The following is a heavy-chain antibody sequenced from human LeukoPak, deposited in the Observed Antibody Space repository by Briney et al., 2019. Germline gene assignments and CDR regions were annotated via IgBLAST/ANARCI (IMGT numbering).Heavy chain of an antibody. D-gene: IGHD3-22*01. CDR3: ARDILYDSSGYYLDY. V-gene: IGHV3-48*04. Sequence: GGSLRLSCAASGFTFSSYSMNWVRQAPGKGLEWVSYISSSSSTIYYADSVKGRFTISRDNAKNSLYLQMNSLRAEDTALYYCARDILYDSSGYYLDYWAQGTLVTVSS. CDR1: GFTFSSYS. J-gene: IGHJ4*02. CDR2: ISSSSSTI.